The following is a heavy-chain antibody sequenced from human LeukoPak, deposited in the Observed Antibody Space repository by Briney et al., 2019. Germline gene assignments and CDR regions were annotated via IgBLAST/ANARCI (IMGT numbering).Heavy chain of an antibody. CDR2: IYYSGST. CDR1: GGSISSSSYY. J-gene: IGHJ4*02. D-gene: IGHD3-22*01. V-gene: IGHV4-39*01. CDR3: ARVTRGYSSGYYYAGEVDY. Sequence: PSETLSLTCTVSGGSISSSSYYWGWIRQPPGKGLEWIGSIYYSGSTYYNPSLKSRVTISVDTSKNQFSLKLSSVTAADTAVYYCARVTRGYSSGYYYAGEVDYWGQGTLVTVSS.